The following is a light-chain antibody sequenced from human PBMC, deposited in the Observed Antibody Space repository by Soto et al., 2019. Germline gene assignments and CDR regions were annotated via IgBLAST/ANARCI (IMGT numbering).Light chain of an antibody. CDR3: QQSYTTPWT. CDR2: AAS. J-gene: IGKJ1*01. V-gene: IGKV1-39*01. Sequence: DIQMTQSPPSLSASVGDRVTITCRASQNIGTFLNWYRHRPGTAPRLLIYAASTLQKGVPSRFSASGSGTDFTLTINSLQPEDFATYYCQQSYTTPWTFARGTTVDFK. CDR1: QNIGTF.